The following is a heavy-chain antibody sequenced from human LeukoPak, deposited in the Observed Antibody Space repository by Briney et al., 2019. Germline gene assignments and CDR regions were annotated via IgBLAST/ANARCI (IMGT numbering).Heavy chain of an antibody. V-gene: IGHV4-61*02. CDR1: GGSVSSDNHY. CDR2: IYASGST. CDR3: ARVGIDSGTSYEDQ. Sequence: SETLSLTCTVSGGSVSSDNHYWSWIRQPAGKGLEWIGRIYASGSTTYTSYYPSLKSRATISVDTSKNQFSLKVSSVTAADTAVYYCARVGIDSGTSYEDQWGQGTLVTVSS. D-gene: IGHD6-13*01. J-gene: IGHJ4*02.